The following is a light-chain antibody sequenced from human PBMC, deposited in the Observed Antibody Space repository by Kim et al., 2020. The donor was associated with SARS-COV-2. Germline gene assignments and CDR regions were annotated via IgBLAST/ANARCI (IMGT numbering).Light chain of an antibody. J-gene: IGKJ4*01. CDR3: QQYDDWPLT. CDR2: GTS. Sequence: VSPGERATLSCRASQSVRGHLAWYQQKPGQAPRLLIYGTSTRATGIPDRFSGSGSGTEFTLTITSLQSEDFAVYSCQQYDDWPLTFGGGTKVDIK. CDR1: QSVRGH. V-gene: IGKV3-15*01.